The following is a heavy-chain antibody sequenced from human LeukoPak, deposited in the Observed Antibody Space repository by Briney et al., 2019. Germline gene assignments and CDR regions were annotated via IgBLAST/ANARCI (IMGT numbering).Heavy chain of an antibody. J-gene: IGHJ5*02. V-gene: IGHV1-18*01. Sequence: ASVKVSCKASGYTFPSYGISWVRQAPGQGLEWMGWISAYNGNTNYAQKLQGRVTMTTDTSTSTAYMELRSLRSDDTAVYYCARGGRYCSSTSCYGRGVNWFDPWGQGTLVTVSS. CDR2: ISAYNGNT. D-gene: IGHD2-2*01. CDR1: GYTFPSYG. CDR3: ARGGRYCSSTSCYGRGVNWFDP.